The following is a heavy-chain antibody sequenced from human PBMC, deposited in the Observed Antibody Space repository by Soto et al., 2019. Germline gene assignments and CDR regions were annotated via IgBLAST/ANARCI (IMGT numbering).Heavy chain of an antibody. Sequence: PWGLMRLPCAASGFTFSSYAMSWVSQAPGKGLEWVSAISGSGGSTYYADSVKGRFTISRDNSKNTLYLQMNSLRAEDTAVYYCAKDTAVAAFTPFAYWGQGTLVTVSS. V-gene: IGHV3-23*01. D-gene: IGHD6-19*01. CDR2: ISGSGGST. CDR1: GFTFSSYA. CDR3: AKDTAVAAFTPFAY. J-gene: IGHJ4*02.